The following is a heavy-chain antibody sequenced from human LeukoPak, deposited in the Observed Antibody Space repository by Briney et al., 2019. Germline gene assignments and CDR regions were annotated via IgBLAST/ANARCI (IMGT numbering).Heavy chain of an antibody. V-gene: IGHV4-39*07. CDR3: ATERSRGDQGVYYFDY. CDR1: GGSISSSNNY. J-gene: IGHJ4*02. Sequence: PSETLSLTCTVSGGSISSSNNYWCWIRQPPEKGLEWIGSIYHSGNTYYNPSLESRVTISVDTSKNQFSLKLSSVTAADTAVYYCATERSRGDQGVYYFDYWGQGTLVTVSS. D-gene: IGHD4-17*01. CDR2: IYHSGNT.